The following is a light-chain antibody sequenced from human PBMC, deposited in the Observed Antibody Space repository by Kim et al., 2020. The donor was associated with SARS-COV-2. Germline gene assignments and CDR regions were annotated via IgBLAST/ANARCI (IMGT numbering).Light chain of an antibody. CDR3: QTWGTGIRV. V-gene: IGLV4-69*01. Sequence: QPVLTQSPSASASLGASVKLTCTLISEHSSYAIAWHQQQPEKGPRYLMKLNSDGSHSKGDGIPDRFSGSSSGAERYLTISSLQSEDEADYYCQTWGTGIRVFGGGTKLTVL. CDR2: LNSDGSH. CDR1: SEHSSYA. J-gene: IGLJ3*02.